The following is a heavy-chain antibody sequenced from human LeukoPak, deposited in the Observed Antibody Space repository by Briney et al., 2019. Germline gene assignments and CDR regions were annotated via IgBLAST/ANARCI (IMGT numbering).Heavy chain of an antibody. CDR3: ARGYCSGGSCYYFDH. D-gene: IGHD2-15*01. J-gene: IGHJ4*02. CDR1: GGSISSGGYS. CDR2: IYHSGST. V-gene: IGHV4-30-2*01. Sequence: PSETLSLTCAVSGGSISSGGYSWSWIRQPPGKGLEWIGYIYHSGSTYYNPSLKSRVTISVDRSKNQFSLKLSSVTAADTAVYYCARGYCSGGSCYYFDHWGQGTLVTVSS.